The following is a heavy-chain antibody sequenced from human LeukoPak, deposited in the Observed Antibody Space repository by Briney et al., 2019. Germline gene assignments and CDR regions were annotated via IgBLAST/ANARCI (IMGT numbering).Heavy chain of an antibody. D-gene: IGHD1-1*01. CDR2: INHSGST. V-gene: IGHV4-34*01. CDR1: GGSFSGYY. CDR3: AREPPANDQAFDI. J-gene: IGHJ3*02. Sequence: PSETLSLTCAVYGGSFSGYYWSWIRQPPGKGLEWIGEINHSGSTNYNPSLKSRVTISVDTSKNQFSLKLSSVTAADTAVYYCAREPPANDQAFDIWGQGTMVTVSS.